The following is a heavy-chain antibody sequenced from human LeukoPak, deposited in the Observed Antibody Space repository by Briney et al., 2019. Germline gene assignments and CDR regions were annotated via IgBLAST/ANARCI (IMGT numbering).Heavy chain of an antibody. J-gene: IGHJ6*02. CDR2: IYYSGST. V-gene: IGHV4-59*08. CDR1: GGSISSYY. CDR3: AGRTYYDIFQTVYYYGMDV. D-gene: IGHD3-9*01. Sequence: SETLSLTCTVSGGSISSYYWSWIRQPPGKGLEWIGYIYYSGSTNYNPSLKSRVTISVDTSKNQFSLKLSSVTAADTAVYYCAGRTYYDIFQTVYYYGMDVWGQGTTVTVSS.